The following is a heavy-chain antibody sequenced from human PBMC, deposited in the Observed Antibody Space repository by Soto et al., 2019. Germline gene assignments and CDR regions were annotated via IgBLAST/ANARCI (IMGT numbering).Heavy chain of an antibody. J-gene: IGHJ4*02. CDR3: ARIGLFPNHFDY. CDR1: GGTFSSYA. CDR2: IIPIFGTA. Sequence: QVQLVQSGAEVKKPGSSVKVSCKASGGTFSSYAISWVRQAPGQGLEWMGGIIPIFGTANYAQKFQGRVTIAADESTSTAYMELSSLRSEDTALYYCARIGLFPNHFDYWGQGTLVTVSS. V-gene: IGHV1-69*01. D-gene: IGHD2-21*01.